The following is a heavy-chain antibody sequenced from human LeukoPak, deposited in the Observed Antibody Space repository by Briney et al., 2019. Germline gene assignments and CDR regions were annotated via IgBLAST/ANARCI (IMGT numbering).Heavy chain of an antibody. D-gene: IGHD3-10*01. CDR1: GFTVNDNS. CDR3: ARGGWFGESFDI. CDR2: IYSGGST. J-gene: IGHJ3*02. V-gene: IGHV3-53*01. Sequence: PGGSLRLSCAASGFTVNDNSMSWVRQAPGKGLEWVSVIYSGGSTYYADSVQGRFTISRDNSENTLYLQMNSLRAEDTAVYYCARGGWFGESFDIWGQGTMVTVSS.